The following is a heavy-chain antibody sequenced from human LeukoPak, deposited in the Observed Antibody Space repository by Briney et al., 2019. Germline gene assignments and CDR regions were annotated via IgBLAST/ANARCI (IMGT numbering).Heavy chain of an antibody. J-gene: IGHJ6*03. CDR3: STFYGGNSEDYYYMDV. Sequence: GGSLRLSCAASGFTFSSYSMNWVRQAPGKGLEWVAVISYDGSNKYYADSVKGRFTISRDNSKNTLYLQMNSLRAGDTAVYYCSTFYGGNSEDYYYMDVWGKGTTVTVSS. CDR2: ISYDGSNK. V-gene: IGHV3-30*03. D-gene: IGHD4-23*01. CDR1: GFTFSSYS.